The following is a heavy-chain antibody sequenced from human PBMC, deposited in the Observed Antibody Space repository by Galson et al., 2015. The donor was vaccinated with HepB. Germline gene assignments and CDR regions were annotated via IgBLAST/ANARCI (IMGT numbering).Heavy chain of an antibody. CDR3: ARLHDSSGYFDY. V-gene: IGHV3-53*01. CDR2: IYSGGST. Sequence: SLRLSCAASGFTVSSNYMSWVRQAPGKGLEWVSVIYSGGSTYYADSVKGRFTISRDNSKNTLYLQMNSLRAEDTAVYYCARLHDSSGYFDYWGQGTLVTVSS. D-gene: IGHD3-22*01. CDR1: GFTVSSNY. J-gene: IGHJ4*02.